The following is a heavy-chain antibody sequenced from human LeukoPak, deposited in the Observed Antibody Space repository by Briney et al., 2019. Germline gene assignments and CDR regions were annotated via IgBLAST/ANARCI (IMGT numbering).Heavy chain of an antibody. D-gene: IGHD2/OR15-2a*01. J-gene: IGHJ4*02. CDR1: GFTFSDYF. Sequence: GGSLRLSCAASGFTFSDYFLSWVRQAPGKGLEWVSAISGSGGSTYYADSVKGRFTISRDNSKNTLYLQMNSLRAEDTAVYYCAEDGGFLGFDYWGQGTLVTVSS. V-gene: IGHV3-23*01. CDR2: ISGSGGST. CDR3: AEDGGFLGFDY.